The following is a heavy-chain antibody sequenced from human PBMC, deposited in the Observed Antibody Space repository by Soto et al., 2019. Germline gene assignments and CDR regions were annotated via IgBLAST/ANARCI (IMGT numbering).Heavy chain of an antibody. CDR2: ISYDGSNK. CDR1: GFTFSSYA. V-gene: IGHV3-30-3*01. CDR3: ARHDSSGWYGFDY. Sequence: GGSLRLSCAASGFTFSSYAMHWVRQAPGKGLEWVAVISYDGSNKYYADSVKGRFTISRDNSKNTLYLQMNSLRAEDTAVYYCARHDSSGWYGFDYWGQGTLVTVSS. D-gene: IGHD6-19*01. J-gene: IGHJ4*02.